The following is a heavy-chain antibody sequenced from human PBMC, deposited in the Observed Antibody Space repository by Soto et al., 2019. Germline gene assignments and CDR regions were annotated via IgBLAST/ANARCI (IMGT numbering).Heavy chain of an antibody. CDR3: ARGQVMNYHFWSGYSPHYYYYGMDV. CDR1: GYTFTSYD. CDR2: MNPSSGNT. D-gene: IGHD3-3*01. V-gene: IGHV1-8*01. J-gene: IGHJ6*02. Sequence: GASVKVSCKXSGYTFTSYDINWVRQATGQGLEWMGWMNPSSGNTGYAQKFQGRVTMTRNTSISTAYMELSSLRSEDTAVYYCARGQVMNYHFWSGYSPHYYYYGMDVWGQGTTVTVSS.